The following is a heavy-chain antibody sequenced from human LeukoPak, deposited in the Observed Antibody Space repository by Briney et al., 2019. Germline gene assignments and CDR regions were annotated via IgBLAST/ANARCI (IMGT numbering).Heavy chain of an antibody. D-gene: IGHD3-10*01. CDR3: ARAYYGSGSYGSFHFDY. CDR1: GFTFSTYS. J-gene: IGHJ4*02. CDR2: ISSGSSYI. V-gene: IGHV3-21*01. Sequence: GGSLRLSCAASGFTFSTYSMNWVRQAPGKGLEWVSSISSGSSYIYYADSVKGRSTISRDNAKNSLYLQMNSLRAEDTAVYYCARAYYGSGSYGSFHFDYWGQGTLVTVSS.